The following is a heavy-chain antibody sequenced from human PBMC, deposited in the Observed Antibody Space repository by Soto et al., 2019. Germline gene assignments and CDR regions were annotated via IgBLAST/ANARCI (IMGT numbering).Heavy chain of an antibody. CDR3: AGDSGSSKYGLDV. V-gene: IGHV3-11*06. J-gene: IGHJ6*02. CDR2: ISSSSIYT. D-gene: IGHD6-13*01. CDR1: GFSISDDY. Sequence: QVQLVESGGGVVKPGGSLRLSCVASGFSISDDYMTWIRQAPGKGLEWVSHISSSSIYTSYAHSVKGRFTISRDNAKNSLYLQMNSLTSEDTAVYYCAGDSGSSKYGLDVWGQGTTVIVSS.